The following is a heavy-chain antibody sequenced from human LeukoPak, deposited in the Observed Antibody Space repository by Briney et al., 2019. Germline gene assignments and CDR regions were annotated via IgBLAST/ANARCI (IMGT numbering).Heavy chain of an antibody. CDR2: IYYSGST. V-gene: IGHV4-59*01. D-gene: IGHD3-16*01. J-gene: IGHJ6*03. CDR1: GGSISSYY. Sequence: SETLSLTCTVSGGSISSYYWSWIRQPPGKGLEWIGYIYYSGSTNYNPSFKSRVTISVDTSKNQFSLKLSSVTAADTAVYYCARDMNYMDVWGKGTTVTVSS. CDR3: ARDMNYMDV.